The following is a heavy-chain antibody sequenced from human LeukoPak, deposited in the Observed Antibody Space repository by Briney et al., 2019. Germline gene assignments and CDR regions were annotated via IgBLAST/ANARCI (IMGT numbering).Heavy chain of an antibody. CDR1: GGSISSSSYY. CDR3: ARYLYSSSCSFDY. J-gene: IGHJ4*02. CDR2: IYYSGST. V-gene: IGHV4-39*01. Sequence: AETLSLTCTVSGGSISSSSYYWGWIRKPPGKGLEWIGSIYYSGSTYYNPSLKSRVTISVDTPKNQFSLKLSSVTAADTAVYYCARYLYSSSCSFDYWGQGTLVTVSS. D-gene: IGHD6-13*01.